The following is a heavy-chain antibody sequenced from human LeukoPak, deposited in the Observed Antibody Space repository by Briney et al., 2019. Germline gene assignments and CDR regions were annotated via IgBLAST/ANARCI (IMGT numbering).Heavy chain of an antibody. V-gene: IGHV3-49*04. CDR1: GFTFGDYA. CDR2: IRSKAYGGTT. D-gene: IGHD3-3*01. J-gene: IGHJ4*02. Sequence: GGSLRLSCTASGFTFGDYAMSWVRQAPGKGLEWVGFIRSKAYGGTTEYAASVKGRFTISRDDSKSIAYLQMNSLKTEDTAVYYCTSDFWSGYTDYWGQGTLVTVPS. CDR3: TSDFWSGYTDY.